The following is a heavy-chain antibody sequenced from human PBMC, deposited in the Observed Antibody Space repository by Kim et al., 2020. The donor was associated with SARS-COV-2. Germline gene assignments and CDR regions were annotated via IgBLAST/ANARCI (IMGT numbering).Heavy chain of an antibody. V-gene: IGHV3-9*01. Sequence: GGSLRLSCAASGFTFDDYAMHWVRQAPGKGLEWVSGISWNSGSIGYADSVKGRFTISRDNAKNSLYLRMNSLRAEDTALYYCAILSKVFYGSGSYDHDYWGQGTLVTVSS. CDR1: GFTFDDYA. J-gene: IGHJ4*02. D-gene: IGHD3-10*01. CDR2: ISWNSGSI. CDR3: AILSKVFYGSGSYDHDY.